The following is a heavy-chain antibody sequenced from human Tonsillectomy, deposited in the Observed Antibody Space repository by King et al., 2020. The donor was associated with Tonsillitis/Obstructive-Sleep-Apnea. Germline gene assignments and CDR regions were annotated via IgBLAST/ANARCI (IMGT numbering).Heavy chain of an antibody. Sequence: VQLQQWGAGLLKPSETLSLTCAVYGGPFSGYYWSWIRQPPGKGLEWIGEINHSGSTNYNPSLKSRVTISVDTSKNQFSLKLSSVTAADTAVYYCRTYYYYYGMDVWGQGTTVTVSS. CDR1: GGPFSGYY. D-gene: IGHD1-14*01. CDR2: INHSGST. V-gene: IGHV4-34*01. J-gene: IGHJ6*02. CDR3: RTYYYYYGMDV.